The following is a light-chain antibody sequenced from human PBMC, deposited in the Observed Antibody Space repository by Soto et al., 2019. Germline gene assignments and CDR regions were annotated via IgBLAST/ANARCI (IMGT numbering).Light chain of an antibody. CDR1: QSVNIH. V-gene: IGKV3D-15*01. CDR3: QQYNNWPVT. CDR2: GAS. Sequence: EIVMTQSPATLSVSPGERATLSCRASQSVNIHLAWYQQKPGQAPRLLIYGASARATGIPARFSGSGSGTEFTLTISSLQSEDCAVYYCQQYNNWPVTFGGGTKVDIK. J-gene: IGKJ4*01.